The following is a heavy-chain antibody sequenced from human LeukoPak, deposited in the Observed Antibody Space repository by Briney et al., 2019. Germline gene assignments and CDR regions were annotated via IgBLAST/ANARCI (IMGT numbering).Heavy chain of an antibody. CDR1: GGSIRSYY. V-gene: IGHV4-59*01. CDR3: ARVGDWNDLVY. CDR2: IYYTGST. J-gene: IGHJ4*02. Sequence: SETLSLTCTVSGGSIRSYYWSWIRQPPGKGLEWIGYIYYTGSTNYNHSLKSRVAISVDTSKNQFSLKLSSVTAADTAVYYCARVGDWNDLVYWGQGSLVTVSS. D-gene: IGHD1-1*01.